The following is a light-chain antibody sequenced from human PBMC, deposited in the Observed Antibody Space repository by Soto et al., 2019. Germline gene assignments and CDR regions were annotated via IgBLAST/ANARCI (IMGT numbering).Light chain of an antibody. Sequence: EIVMTQSPATLSVSPGERATLSCRASQSLSSNLAWYQQKPGQAPRLLIYGASTRATGIPARFSGSGSGTDFTLTISSLEPEDFAVYYCQQRSNWPPAFGPGTKVDIK. V-gene: IGKV3-15*01. J-gene: IGKJ3*01. CDR2: GAS. CDR1: QSLSSN. CDR3: QQRSNWPPA.